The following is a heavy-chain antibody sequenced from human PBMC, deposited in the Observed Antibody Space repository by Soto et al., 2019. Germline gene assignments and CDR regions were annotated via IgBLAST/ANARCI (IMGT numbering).Heavy chain of an antibody. CDR1: GYSFTSYW. D-gene: IGHD3-22*01. Sequence: AGESLKISCKGSGYSFTSYWIGWVRQMPGKGLEWMGRIDPSDSDTCYSPSFRGHVTISVTKSITTVFLQWSSLRASDTAMYYCARQIYDSDTGPNFQYYFDSWGQGTPVTVSS. J-gene: IGHJ4*02. V-gene: IGHV5-10-1*01. CDR2: IDPSDSDT. CDR3: ARQIYDSDTGPNFQYYFDS.